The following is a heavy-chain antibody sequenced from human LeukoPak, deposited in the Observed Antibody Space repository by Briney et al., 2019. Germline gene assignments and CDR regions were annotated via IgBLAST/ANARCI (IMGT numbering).Heavy chain of an antibody. CDR2: IYYSGST. J-gene: IGHJ4*02. Sequence: SETLSLTCTVSGGSNSSYYWSWIRQRPGKGLEWIGYIYYSGSTNYNPSLKSRVTISVDTSKNQFSLKLSSVTAADTAVYYCARMVVGALGYFDYWGQGTLVTLSS. V-gene: IGHV4-59*01. D-gene: IGHD1-26*01. CDR3: ARMVVGALGYFDY. CDR1: GGSNSSYY.